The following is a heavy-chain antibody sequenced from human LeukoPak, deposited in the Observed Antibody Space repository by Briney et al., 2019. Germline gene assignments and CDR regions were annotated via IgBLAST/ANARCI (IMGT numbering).Heavy chain of an antibody. CDR1: GYTFIDYY. D-gene: IGHD3-3*01. J-gene: IGHJ3*02. Sequence: GASVKVSCKASGYTFIDYYMNWVRQAPGQGLEWMGWINPNSGGTNYAQKFQGRVTMTRDTSISTAYMELSRLRSDDTAVYYCARVLRGSLDAFDIWGQGTMVTVSS. V-gene: IGHV1-2*02. CDR3: ARVLRGSLDAFDI. CDR2: INPNSGGT.